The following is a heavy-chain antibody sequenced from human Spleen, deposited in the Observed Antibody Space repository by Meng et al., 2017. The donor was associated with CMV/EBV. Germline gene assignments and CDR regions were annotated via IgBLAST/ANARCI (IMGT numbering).Heavy chain of an antibody. J-gene: IGHJ4*02. Sequence: VYGGPFSGYSWSWIRQHPGKGLEWIGEINHSGSTNYNPSLKSRVTISVDTSKNQFSLKLSSVTAADTAVYYCASLNYYDSSGYYWAYWGQGTLVTVSS. V-gene: IGHV4-34*01. CDR3: ASLNYYDSSGYYWAY. CDR1: GGPFSGYS. D-gene: IGHD3-22*01. CDR2: INHSGST.